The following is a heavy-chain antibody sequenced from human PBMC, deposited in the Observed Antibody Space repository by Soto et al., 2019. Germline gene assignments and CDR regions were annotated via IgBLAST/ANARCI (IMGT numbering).Heavy chain of an antibody. CDR3: ARAHSSTWYPYRFDY. D-gene: IGHD6-13*01. CDR1: GGSFSAYY. CDR2: IDHGGST. V-gene: IGHV4-34*01. Sequence: PSETLSLTCAVSGGSFSAYYWNLIRQPPGKGLEWIGEIDHGGSTNYNPSLKRRVTISVDTSKNQVSLKLRSVTAADTAVYYCARAHSSTWYPYRFDYWGQGTLVT. J-gene: IGHJ4*02.